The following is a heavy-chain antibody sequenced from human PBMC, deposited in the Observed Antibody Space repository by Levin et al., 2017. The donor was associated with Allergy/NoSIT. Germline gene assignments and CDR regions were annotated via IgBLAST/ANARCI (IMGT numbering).Heavy chain of an antibody. V-gene: IGHV2-70*11. CDR1: GFSLSTSGMC. CDR2: IDWDDDK. J-gene: IGHJ6*02. CDR3: ARIPHLGYNYGYYYGMAV. D-gene: IGHD5-18*01. Sequence: SGPTLVKPTQTLTLTCTFSGFSLSTSGMCVSWIRQPPGKALEWLARIDWDDDKYYSTSLKTRLTISKDTSKNQVVLTMTSMDPVDTATYSCARIPHLGYNYGYYYGMAVWGQGTTVTVSS.